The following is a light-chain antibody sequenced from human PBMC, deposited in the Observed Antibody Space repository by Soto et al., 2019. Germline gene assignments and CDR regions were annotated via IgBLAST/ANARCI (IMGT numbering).Light chain of an antibody. V-gene: IGLV2-14*01. CDR3: SSYTNTGPLAV. Sequence: QSALTQPASVSGSPGQSITISCAGTRCDIGLYNDVSWYHQPPGEAPQLLIYEVTNRPSGVSHRFSGSKAGNTASLTISGLQGEDEGDYYCSSYTNTGPLAVFGGGTKLTVL. J-gene: IGLJ3*02. CDR1: RCDIGLYND. CDR2: EVT.